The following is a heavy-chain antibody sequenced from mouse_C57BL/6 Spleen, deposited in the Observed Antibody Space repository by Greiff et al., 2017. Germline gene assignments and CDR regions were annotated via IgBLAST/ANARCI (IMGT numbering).Heavy chain of an antibody. CDR1: GYTFTSYW. V-gene: IGHV1-53*01. Sequence: QVHVKQPGTELVKPGASVKLSCKASGYTFTSYWLHWVKQRPGQGLEWIGNINPSNGGTNYNEKFKSKATLTVDKSSSTAYMQLSSLTSEDSAVYYCARSCYSKPYYFDYWGQGTTLTVSS. D-gene: IGHD2-5*01. J-gene: IGHJ2*01. CDR2: INPSNGGT. CDR3: ARSCYSKPYYFDY.